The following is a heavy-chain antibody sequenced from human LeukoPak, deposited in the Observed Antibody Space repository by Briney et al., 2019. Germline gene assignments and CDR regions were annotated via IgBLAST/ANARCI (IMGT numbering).Heavy chain of an antibody. CDR2: INHSGST. CDR1: GGSFSGYY. CDR3: ARGPYYDFWSGYYVRGSFDY. D-gene: IGHD3-3*01. V-gene: IGHV4-34*01. Sequence: PSETLSLTCAVYGGSFSGYYWSWIRQPPGKGLEWIGEINHSGSTNYNPSLKSRVTISVDTSKNQFSLKLSSMTAADTAVYYCARGPYYDFWSGYYVRGSFDYWGQGTLVTVSS. J-gene: IGHJ4*02.